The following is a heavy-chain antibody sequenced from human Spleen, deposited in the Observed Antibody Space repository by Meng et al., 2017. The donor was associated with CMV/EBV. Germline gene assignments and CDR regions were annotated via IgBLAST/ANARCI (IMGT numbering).Heavy chain of an antibody. CDR3: AREQSGMAAGTYYYGMDV. D-gene: IGHD6-13*01. Sequence: GGSLRLSCAASGFTFSSYSMNWVRQAPGKGLEWVSYISSSSSTIYYADSVKGRFTISRDNAKNSLYLQMNSLRAEDTAVYYCAREQSGMAAGTYYYGMDVWGQGTTVTVSS. CDR1: GFTFSSYS. V-gene: IGHV3-48*04. J-gene: IGHJ6*02. CDR2: ISSSSSTI.